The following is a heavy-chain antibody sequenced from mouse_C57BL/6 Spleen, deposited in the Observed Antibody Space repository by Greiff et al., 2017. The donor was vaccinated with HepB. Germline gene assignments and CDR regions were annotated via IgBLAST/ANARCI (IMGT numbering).Heavy chain of an antibody. D-gene: IGHD1-1*01. CDR3: ARSGADIITTGGAY. V-gene: IGHV1-64*01. CDR2: IHPNSGST. J-gene: IGHJ3*01. CDR1: GYTFTSYW. Sequence: VQLQQPGAELVKPGASVKLSCKASGYTFTSYWMHWVKQRPGQGLEWIGMIHPNSGSTNYNEKFKSKATLTVDKSSSTAYMQLSSLTSEDSAVYYCARSGADIITTGGAYWGQGTLVTVSA.